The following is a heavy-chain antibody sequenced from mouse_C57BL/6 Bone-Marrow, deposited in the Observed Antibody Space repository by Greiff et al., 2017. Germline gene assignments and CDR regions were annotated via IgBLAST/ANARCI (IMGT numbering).Heavy chain of an antibody. CDR1: GYTFTSYG. CDR2: IYPRSGNT. V-gene: IGHV1-81*01. Sequence: QVHVKQSGAELARPGASVKLSCKASGYTFTSYGISWVKQRTGQGLEWIGEIYPRSGNTYYNEKFKGKATLTADKSSSTAYMELRRLTSEDSAFYFCARWVYPFAYWGQGTLVTVSA. D-gene: IGHD1-1*01. CDR3: ARWVYPFAY. J-gene: IGHJ3*01.